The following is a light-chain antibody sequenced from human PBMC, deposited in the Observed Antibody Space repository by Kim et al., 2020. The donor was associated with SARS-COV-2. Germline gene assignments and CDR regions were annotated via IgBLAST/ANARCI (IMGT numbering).Light chain of an antibody. V-gene: IGLV1-47*01. Sequence: ELTQPPSVSGTSGQRITISCSGSSSNIGSNYVYWYRQVPGTAPKLLIYRSNYRPSGVPDRFSGSKSGTSASLAISGLRSEDEADYYCAAWDDSLSGVVFGRGTQLTVL. CDR3: AAWDDSLSGVV. J-gene: IGLJ2*01. CDR1: SSNIGSNY. CDR2: RSN.